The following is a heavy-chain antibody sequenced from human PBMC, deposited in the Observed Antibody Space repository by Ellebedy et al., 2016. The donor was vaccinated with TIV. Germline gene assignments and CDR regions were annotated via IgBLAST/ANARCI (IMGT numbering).Heavy chain of an antibody. CDR2: IDHSGSE. J-gene: IGHJ5*02. CDR3: ARGGAVAASGWFDP. D-gene: IGHD6-19*01. Sequence: MPSETLSLTCAVSGGPISSSHWWSWVRQPPGKGLEWIGEIDHSGSENYNPSLKSRVTIGVDKSKNQFSLEVYSVTAADTAVYYCARGGAVAASGWFDPWGQGTLVIVSS. V-gene: IGHV4-4*02. CDR1: GGPISSSHW.